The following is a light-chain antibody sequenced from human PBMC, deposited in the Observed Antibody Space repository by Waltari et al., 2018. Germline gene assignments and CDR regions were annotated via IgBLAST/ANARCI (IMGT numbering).Light chain of an antibody. CDR1: QSISKW. V-gene: IGKV1-5*03. J-gene: IGKJ4*01. CDR3: QQYNSYSLLS. CDR2: KAS. Sequence: DIQMTQSHCTRSASVGDRVIFSCRASQSISKWLAWYQQKPGKSPKLLSYKASTLESGVPSSFIGSGSGTECTLTISSLLPEDFATYSCQQYNSYSLLSFGGGTKVEIK.